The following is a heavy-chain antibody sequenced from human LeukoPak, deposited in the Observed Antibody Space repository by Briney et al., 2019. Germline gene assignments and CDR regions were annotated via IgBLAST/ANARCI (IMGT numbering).Heavy chain of an antibody. V-gene: IGHV3-48*02. CDR2: ISSSSSTI. CDR3: ASQLVFRSPFDY. CDR1: GFTFSAYS. J-gene: IGHJ4*02. Sequence: GGSLRLSCAASGFTFSAYSMNWVRQAPGKGLDWVSYISSSSSTIFYADSVKGRFTISRDNAKNSLYLQMNSLRDEDTAVYCCASQLVFRSPFDYWGQGALVTVSS.